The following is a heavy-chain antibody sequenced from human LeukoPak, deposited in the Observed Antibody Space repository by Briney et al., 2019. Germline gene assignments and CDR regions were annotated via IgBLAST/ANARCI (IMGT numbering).Heavy chain of an antibody. CDR1: GGSISSGSYY. V-gene: IGHV4-61*02. CDR2: IYTSGST. J-gene: IGHJ5*02. CDR3: ARDPSYDSSGYYLTRPQNWFDP. Sequence: SQTLSLTCTVSGGSISSGSYYWSWIRQPAGKGLEWIGRIYTSGSTNYNPSLKSRVTISVDTSKNQFSLKLSSVTAADTAVYYCARDPSYDSSGYYLTRPQNWFDPWGQGTLVTVSS. D-gene: IGHD3-22*01.